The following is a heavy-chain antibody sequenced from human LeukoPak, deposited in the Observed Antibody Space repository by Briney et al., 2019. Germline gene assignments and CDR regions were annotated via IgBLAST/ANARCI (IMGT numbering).Heavy chain of an antibody. Sequence: GGSLRLSCGASGFDFSNNGMHWVRQAPGKGLEWVAFIRYGAANQYYADSVKGRFTISRDNSKKTLYLQMDSLRYEDTGIYHCAKDIAVSDSYFDYWGQGTLVTVSS. J-gene: IGHJ4*02. CDR3: AKDIAVSDSYFDY. CDR1: GFDFSNNG. D-gene: IGHD6-19*01. CDR2: IRYGAANQ. V-gene: IGHV3-30*02.